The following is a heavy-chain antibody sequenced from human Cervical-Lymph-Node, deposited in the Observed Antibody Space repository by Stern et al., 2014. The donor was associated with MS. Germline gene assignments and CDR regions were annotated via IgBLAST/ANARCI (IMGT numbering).Heavy chain of an antibody. Sequence: VQLVESGPGLVKPSETLSLTCTVSGGSISSYYWSWIRQPPGKGLEWLGYIYYSVTTNYNPSLKSRITMSVDTSKNQFSLKLSSVTAADTAVYYCARDGEGSSGYDYWGHGTLVTVSS. CDR2: IYYSVTT. V-gene: IGHV4-59*01. D-gene: IGHD3-22*01. CDR3: ARDGEGSSGYDY. CDR1: GGSISSYY. J-gene: IGHJ4*01.